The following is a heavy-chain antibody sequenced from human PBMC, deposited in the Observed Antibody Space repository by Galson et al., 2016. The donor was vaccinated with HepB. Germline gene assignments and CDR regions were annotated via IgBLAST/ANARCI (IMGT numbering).Heavy chain of an antibody. V-gene: IGHV3-23*01. CDR2: ISATGHST. D-gene: IGHD4-17*01. J-gene: IGHJ5*01. CDR3: TKERWRDYGDYA. CDR1: GFTFNSHA. Sequence: LRLSCAASGFTFNSHALSWVRQAPGKGLEWVSSISATGHSTYYADSVTGRFAIPRDSSKNMFYLQMNSLRGEDTAVYYCTKERWRDYGDYAWGQGILVTVSS.